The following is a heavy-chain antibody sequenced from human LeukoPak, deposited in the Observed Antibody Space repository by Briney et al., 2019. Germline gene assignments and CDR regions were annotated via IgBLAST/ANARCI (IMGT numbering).Heavy chain of an antibody. CDR1: GGSISSSSYY. CDR3: AREIKAGELLWFGDGRNYMDV. V-gene: IGHV4-61*01. Sequence: PSETLSLTCTVSGGSISSSSYYWSWIRQPPGKGLEWIGYIYYSGSTNYNPSLKSRVTISVDTSKNQFSLKLSSVTAADTAVYYCAREIKAGELLWFGDGRNYMDVWGKGTTVTVSS. CDR2: IYYSGST. D-gene: IGHD3-10*01. J-gene: IGHJ6*03.